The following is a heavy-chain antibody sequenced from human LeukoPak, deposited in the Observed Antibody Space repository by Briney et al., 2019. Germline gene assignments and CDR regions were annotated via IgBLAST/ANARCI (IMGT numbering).Heavy chain of an antibody. CDR3: ARGGYSYGTGIDY. CDR1: GGSISSGDYY. CDR2: IYYSGST. Sequence: PSETLSLTCTVSGGSISSGDYYWSWIRQPPGKGLEWIGYIYYSGSTYYNPSLKSRVTISVDTSKNQFSLKLSSVTAADTAVYYCARGGYSYGTGIDYWGQGTLATVSS. D-gene: IGHD5-18*01. V-gene: IGHV4-30-4*08. J-gene: IGHJ4*02.